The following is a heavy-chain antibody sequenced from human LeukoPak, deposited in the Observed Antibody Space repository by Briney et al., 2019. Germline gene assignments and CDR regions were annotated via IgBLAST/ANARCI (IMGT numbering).Heavy chain of an antibody. CDR1: GFTVSSNY. CDR3: ARFNYYDGSGHFDY. V-gene: IGHV3-66*01. J-gene: IGHJ4*02. Sequence: GGSLRLSCAASGFTVSSNYMNWVRQAPGKGLEWVSVIYSGGSTYYTDSVKGRFTISRDNSKNTLYLQMNSLRVEDTAVYYCARFNYYDGSGHFDYWGQGTLVTVSS. CDR2: IYSGGST. D-gene: IGHD3-22*01.